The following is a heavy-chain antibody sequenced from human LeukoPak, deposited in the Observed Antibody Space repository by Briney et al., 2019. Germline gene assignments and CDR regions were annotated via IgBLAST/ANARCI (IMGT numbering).Heavy chain of an antibody. Sequence: PSETLSLTCTVSGGSISGYYWSWIRQPPGKGLEWIGEINHSGSTNYNPSLKSRVTISVDTSRNQFSLKLSSVTAADTAVYYCARYPGYTHYYYYGMDVWGQGTTVTVSS. CDR2: INHSGST. CDR3: ARYPGYTHYYYYGMDV. CDR1: GGSISGYY. V-gene: IGHV4-34*01. J-gene: IGHJ6*02. D-gene: IGHD5-24*01.